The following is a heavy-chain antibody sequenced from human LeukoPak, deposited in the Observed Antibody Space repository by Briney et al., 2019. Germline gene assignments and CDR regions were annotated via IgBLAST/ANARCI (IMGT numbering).Heavy chain of an antibody. D-gene: IGHD5-24*01. CDR3: AKDFEMATVNYYFYY. J-gene: IGHJ4*02. CDR1: GFTFSSHG. CDR2: ISYDGSNK. V-gene: IGHV3-30*18. Sequence: GGSLRLSCAASGFTFSSHGMHWVRQTPGKGLEWVAVISYDGSNKYYVDSVKGRFTISRDNSKNTLYLQMNSLRVEDTAVYYCAKDFEMATVNYYFYYWGQGTLVTVSP.